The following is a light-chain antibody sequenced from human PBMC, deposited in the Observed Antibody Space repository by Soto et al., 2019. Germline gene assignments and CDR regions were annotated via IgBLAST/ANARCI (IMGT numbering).Light chain of an antibody. CDR2: GGS. V-gene: IGKV3-20*01. CDR3: QQYSRSRT. J-gene: IGKJ1*01. CDR1: QSVSSNH. Sequence: IGLTNSPRTLSLSPGERATLSCRASQSVSSNHLAWYQQKPGQAPRLLIYGGSSRATGIPVRFSGSGSETDFTLTITRLEPEDFAVYYCQQYSRSRTFGQGTKVDIK.